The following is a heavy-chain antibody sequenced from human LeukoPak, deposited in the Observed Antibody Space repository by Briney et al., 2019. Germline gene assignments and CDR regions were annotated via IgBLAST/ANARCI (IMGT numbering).Heavy chain of an antibody. V-gene: IGHV3-30*04. CDR3: AKETYAFDI. CDR2: ISYDGSNK. Sequence: GGSLRLSCAASGFTFSSYAMHWVRQAPGKGLEWVAVISYDGSNKYYADSVKGRFTISRDNSKNTLYLQMNSLRAEDTAVYYCAKETYAFDIWGQGTMVTVSS. CDR1: GFTFSSYA. J-gene: IGHJ3*02.